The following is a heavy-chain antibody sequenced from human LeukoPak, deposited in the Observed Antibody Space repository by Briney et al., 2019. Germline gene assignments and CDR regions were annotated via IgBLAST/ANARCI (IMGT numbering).Heavy chain of an antibody. CDR3: TKSPYARAWYIGSDI. Sequence: GGSLRLSCAASGFAFNTFVMHWVRQAPGKGLEWVAVISYDANIKYYADSVKGRFTISRDNSKDTLYLQMNSLRDEDTAVYYCTKSPYARAWYIGSDIWGQGTMVTVSS. J-gene: IGHJ3*02. D-gene: IGHD6-13*01. CDR2: ISYDANIK. CDR1: GFAFNTFV. V-gene: IGHV3-30*18.